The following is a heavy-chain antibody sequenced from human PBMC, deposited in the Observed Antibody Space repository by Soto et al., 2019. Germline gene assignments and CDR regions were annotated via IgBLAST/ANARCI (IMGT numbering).Heavy chain of an antibody. CDR1: GGSISSGDYY. CDR3: ARDVGSTGGAFYI. J-gene: IGHJ3*02. CDR2: IYYSGST. Sequence: QVQLQESGPGLVKPSQTLSLTCTVSGGSISSGDYYWSWIRQPPGKGLEWIGYIYYSGSTYYNPSLKSRVTISVDTSKDQFSLKLSSVTAAQTAVYYCARDVGSTGGAFYIWGQGTMVTVST. V-gene: IGHV4-30-4*01. D-gene: IGHD1-26*01.